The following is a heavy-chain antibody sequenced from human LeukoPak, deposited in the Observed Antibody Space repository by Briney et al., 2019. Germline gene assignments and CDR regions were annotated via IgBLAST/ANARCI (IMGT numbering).Heavy chain of an antibody. D-gene: IGHD5-18*01. V-gene: IGHV1-69*13. CDR3: AKDESGYSYGDAFDI. J-gene: IGHJ3*02. Sequence: ASVKVSCKASGGTFSSYAISWVRQAPGQGLEWMGGIIPIFGTANYAQKFQGRVTITADESTSTAYMELSSLRSEDTAVYYCAKDESGYSYGDAFDIWGQGTMVTVSS. CDR1: GGTFSSYA. CDR2: IIPIFGTA.